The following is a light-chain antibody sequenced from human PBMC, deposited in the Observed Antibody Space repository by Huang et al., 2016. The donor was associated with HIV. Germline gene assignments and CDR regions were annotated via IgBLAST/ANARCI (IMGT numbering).Light chain of an antibody. CDR2: WAS. J-gene: IGKJ3*01. Sequence: DIVMTQSPDSLAVSLGERATINCKSSQSVLYSSNNKNYLAWYQQKPGQPPKLLIYWASTRESGGPDRFSGSGSGTDFTLTISSLQAEDGAVYYCQQYYSTPPVTFGPGTKVDIK. V-gene: IGKV4-1*01. CDR3: QQYYSTPPVT. CDR1: QSVLYSSNNKNY.